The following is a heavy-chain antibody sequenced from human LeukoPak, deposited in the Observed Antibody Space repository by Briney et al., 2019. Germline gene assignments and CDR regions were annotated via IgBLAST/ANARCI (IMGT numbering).Heavy chain of an antibody. CDR1: GGTFSSYA. Sequence: SVKVSCKASGGTFSSYAISWVRQAPGQGLEWMRRIIPILGIANYAQKFQGRVTITADKSTSTAYMELSSLRSEDTAVYYCARDRAYCGGDCYRGRNYYYGMDVWGQGTTVTVSS. CDR2: IIPILGIA. J-gene: IGHJ6*02. V-gene: IGHV1-69*04. D-gene: IGHD2-21*02. CDR3: ARDRAYCGGDCYRGRNYYYGMDV.